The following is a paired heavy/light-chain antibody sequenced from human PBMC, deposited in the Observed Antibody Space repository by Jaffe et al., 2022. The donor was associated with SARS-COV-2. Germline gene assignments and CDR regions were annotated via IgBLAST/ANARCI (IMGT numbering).Heavy chain of an antibody. CDR2: VFDSGST. D-gene: IGHD3-16*01. J-gene: IGHJ4*02. CDR3: ARHGRFENVGGAFGLPDY. V-gene: IGHV4-39*01. CDR1: GGYISRSSHY. Sequence: QLQLQESGPGLVKPSETLSLTCTVSGGYISRSSHYWGWIRQPPGKGLEWIGSVFDSGSTNKSNPSLRGRVSVSVDTSKNRFSLKLTSVVATDTAVYYCARHGRFENVGGAFGLPDYWGQGTLVTVSS.
Light chain of an antibody. Sequence: QSALTQPPSVSGSPGQSVTISCTGTSSDVGTYNRVSWYQQPPGTAPKLMIYEVNNRPSGVPDRFSGSKSGNTASLTISGLRAEDEADYYCSSFTTSNTVVFGGGTKLTVL. CDR2: EVN. V-gene: IGLV2-18*02. J-gene: IGLJ2*01. CDR3: SSFTTSNTVV. CDR1: SSDVGTYNR.